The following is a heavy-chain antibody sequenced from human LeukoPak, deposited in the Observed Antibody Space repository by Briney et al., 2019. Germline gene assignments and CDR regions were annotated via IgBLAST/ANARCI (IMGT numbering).Heavy chain of an antibody. D-gene: IGHD2-2*02. V-gene: IGHV3-53*05. CDR1: GFTVSSNY. CDR2: IYSGGST. CDR3: ARSVPAAIVHYFQH. Sequence: GGSLRLSCAASGFTVSSNYMSWVRQAPGKGLEWVSVIYSGGSTYYADSVKGRFTISRDNSKNTLYLQMNSLRAEDTAVYYCARSVPAAIVHYFQHWGQGTLVTVSS. J-gene: IGHJ1*01.